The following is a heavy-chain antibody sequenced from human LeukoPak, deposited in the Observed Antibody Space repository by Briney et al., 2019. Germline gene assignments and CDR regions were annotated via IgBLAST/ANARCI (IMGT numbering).Heavy chain of an antibody. Sequence: GASVKVSCKASGYTFTSYGISWVRQAPGQGLEWMGWISAYNGNTNYAQRFQGRVTMTTDTSTSTAYMELRGLRSDDTAVYYCARINPAVSYTISSHWGQGTLVTVSS. D-gene: IGHD3-9*01. V-gene: IGHV1-18*01. CDR3: ARINPAVSYTISSH. CDR2: ISAYNGNT. CDR1: GYTFTSYG. J-gene: IGHJ4*02.